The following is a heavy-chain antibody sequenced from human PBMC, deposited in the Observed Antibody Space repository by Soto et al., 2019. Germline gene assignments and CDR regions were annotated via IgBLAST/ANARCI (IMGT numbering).Heavy chain of an antibody. V-gene: IGHV3-30-3*01. CDR1: GFTFSSYA. CDR3: ARGPYYDSTGYYLKGYFDY. D-gene: IGHD3-22*01. Sequence: GGSLRLSCAASGFTFSSYAMHWVRQAPGKGLEWVALISYDGSNKYYADSVKGRFTISRDNSENTLYLQMNSLRAEDAAVYYCARGPYYDSTGYYLKGYFDYWGQGTLVTVSS. J-gene: IGHJ4*02. CDR2: ISYDGSNK.